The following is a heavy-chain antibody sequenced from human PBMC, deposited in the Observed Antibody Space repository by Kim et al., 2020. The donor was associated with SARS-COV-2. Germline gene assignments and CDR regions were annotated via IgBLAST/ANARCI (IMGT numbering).Heavy chain of an antibody. D-gene: IGHD5-12*01. V-gene: IGHV4-34*01. J-gene: IGHJ4*01. CDR1: GGSFSGYY. CDR3: ARQPNSGYDY. Sequence: SETLSLTCAVYGGSFSGYYWSWIRQPPGKGLEWIGEINHSGSTNYNPSLKSRVTISADTSKNQFSLKLSSVTAADTAVYYCARQPNSGYDYWGYGTLVTFSP. CDR2: INHSGST.